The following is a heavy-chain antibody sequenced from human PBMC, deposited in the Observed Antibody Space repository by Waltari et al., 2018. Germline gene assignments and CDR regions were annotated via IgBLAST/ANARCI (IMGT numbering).Heavy chain of an antibody. J-gene: IGHJ2*01. CDR1: GFTFRNHW. CDR3: ARGPRLLGWYFDL. D-gene: IGHD3-10*01. Sequence: EVQLVESGGGLIQPGGSLRLSCAASGFTFRNHWMHWVRQGPGKGLVWVSRINADGSAPDYADSVRGRCTISRDNAENTLSLQMNSLRAEDTAVYFCARGPRLLGWYFDLWGRGTLVTVSS. V-gene: IGHV3-74*01. CDR2: INADGSAP.